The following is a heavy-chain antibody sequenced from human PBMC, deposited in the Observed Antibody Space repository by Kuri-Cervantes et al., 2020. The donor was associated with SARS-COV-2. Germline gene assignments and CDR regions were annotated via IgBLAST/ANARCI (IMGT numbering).Heavy chain of an antibody. CDR2: INHSGST. V-gene: IGHV4-34*01. D-gene: IGHD4-17*01. J-gene: IGHJ4*02. CDR1: GGSFSGYY. Sequence: SQTLSLTCAVYGGSFSGYYWSWIRQPPGKGLEWIGEINHSGSTNYNPSPKSRVTISVDTSKNQFSLKLSSVTAADTAVYYCASLGDYDDYWGQGTLVTVSS. CDR3: ASLGDYDDY.